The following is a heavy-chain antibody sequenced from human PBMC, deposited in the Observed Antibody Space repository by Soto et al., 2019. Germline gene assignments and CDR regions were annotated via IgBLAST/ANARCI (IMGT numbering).Heavy chain of an antibody. CDR1: GFTFRNYG. D-gene: IGHD2-2*01. Sequence: AGGSLRLSCVASGFTFRNYGMHWVRRAPGKGLEWVALVSFDGSNKYYADSLKGRFTISRDNSKNTVYLQMNSLKTDDTAVYLCARVNRDCSGTTCQRTDYYYDMDVWGQGTTVTVSS. J-gene: IGHJ6*02. V-gene: IGHV3-30*03. CDR3: ARVNRDCSGTTCQRTDYYYDMDV. CDR2: VSFDGSNK.